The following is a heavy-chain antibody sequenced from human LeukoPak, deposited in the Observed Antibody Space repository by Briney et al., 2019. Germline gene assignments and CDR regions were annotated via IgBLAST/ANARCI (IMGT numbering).Heavy chain of an antibody. CDR2: ISYDRSNK. Sequence: GGSLRLSCAASGFTFTSYAIHWVRQGPGKGLEWVAAISYDRSNKYYADSVKGRFTISRDNSKNTLYLQMNSLRVEDTAVYYCARDPYDSSGYPMGYWGQGTLVTVSS. CDR3: ARDPYDSSGYPMGY. V-gene: IGHV3-30-3*01. D-gene: IGHD3-22*01. CDR1: GFTFTSYA. J-gene: IGHJ4*02.